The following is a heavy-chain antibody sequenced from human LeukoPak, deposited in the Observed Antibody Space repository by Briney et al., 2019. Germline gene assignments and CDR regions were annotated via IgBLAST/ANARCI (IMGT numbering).Heavy chain of an antibody. CDR2: IYHSGST. D-gene: IGHD7-27*01. CDR3: VRKNWDYWYFEL. J-gene: IGHJ2*01. V-gene: IGHV4-34*01. CDR1: GGSFSDYY. Sequence: ASETLSLTCAVYGGSFSDYYWSWLRQPPGKGLEWIGSIYHSGSTYYNPSLKSRVTISVDTSKNQFSLRLSSVTAADTAVYYCVRKNWDYWYFELWGRGTLVIVS.